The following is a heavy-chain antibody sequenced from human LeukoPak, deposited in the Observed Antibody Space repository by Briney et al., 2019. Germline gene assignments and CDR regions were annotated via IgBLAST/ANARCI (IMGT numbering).Heavy chain of an antibody. D-gene: IGHD1-26*01. CDR3: AIDAWDLPLDAFDI. V-gene: IGHV3-48*02. Sequence: GGSLRLSCAASGFTFSTYNMNWVRQAPGQGLEWVSYISTDSDSIYYADSVKGRFTISRDNGKNSLYLQMNSLRDEDTAVYYCAIDAWDLPLDAFDIWGQGTMVTVSS. CDR1: GFTFSTYN. J-gene: IGHJ3*02. CDR2: ISTDSDSI.